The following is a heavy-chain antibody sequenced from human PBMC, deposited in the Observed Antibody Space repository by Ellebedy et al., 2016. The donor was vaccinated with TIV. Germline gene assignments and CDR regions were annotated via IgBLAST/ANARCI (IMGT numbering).Heavy chain of an antibody. D-gene: IGHD5-24*01. CDR1: GGSISGSSYY. V-gene: IGHV4-31*03. CDR3: ARGRWLQPYFDY. J-gene: IGHJ4*02. Sequence: MPSETLSLTCTVSGGSISGSSYYWGWLRQHPGKGLDWIGYIYYTGSTYYNPSLKSRLIISVDTPKNQFSLKLTSVTAADTAVYYCARGRWLQPYFDYWGQGTPVTVSS. CDR2: IYYTGST.